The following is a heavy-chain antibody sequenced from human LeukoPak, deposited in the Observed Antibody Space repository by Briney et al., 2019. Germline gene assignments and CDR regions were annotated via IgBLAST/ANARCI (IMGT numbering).Heavy chain of an antibody. CDR2: IIPIFGTA. J-gene: IGHJ6*02. CDR3: ASTNTMVRGVNYYYYGMDV. D-gene: IGHD3-10*01. Sequence: GASVKVSCKASGGTFSSYAISWVRQAPGQGLEWMGGIIPIFGTANYAQKFQGRVTITRDTSASTAYMELSSLRSEDTAVYYCASTNTMVRGVNYYYYGMDVWGQGTTVTVSS. V-gene: IGHV1-69*05. CDR1: GGTFSSYA.